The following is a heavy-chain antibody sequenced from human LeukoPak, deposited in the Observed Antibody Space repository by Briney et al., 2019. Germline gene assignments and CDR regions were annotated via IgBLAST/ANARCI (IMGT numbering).Heavy chain of an antibody. Sequence: KPSETLSLTCTVSGGSVTSNSDHWAWIRQPPGKGLEWIGSVHYSGRTYRNPSLKSRVTMSVDTSKKQFSLKLSFVTAADTAVYYCASDVPTTSGLDYWGQGTLVTVSS. CDR3: ASDVPTTSGLDY. D-gene: IGHD6-19*01. CDR2: VHYSGRT. J-gene: IGHJ4*02. CDR1: GGSVTSNSDH. V-gene: IGHV4-39*07.